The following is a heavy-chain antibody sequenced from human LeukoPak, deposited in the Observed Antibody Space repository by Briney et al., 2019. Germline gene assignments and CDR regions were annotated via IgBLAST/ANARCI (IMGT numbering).Heavy chain of an antibody. J-gene: IGHJ4*02. CDR1: GFTFSSYS. Sequence: GGSLRLPCAASGFTFSSYSMNWVRQAPGKGLEWVSSISSSSSYIYYADSVKGRFTISRDNAKNSLYLQMNSLRAEDTAVYYCAREPLYSSGLSDYWGQGTLVTVSP. V-gene: IGHV3-21*01. CDR2: ISSSSSYI. CDR3: AREPLYSSGLSDY. D-gene: IGHD6-19*01.